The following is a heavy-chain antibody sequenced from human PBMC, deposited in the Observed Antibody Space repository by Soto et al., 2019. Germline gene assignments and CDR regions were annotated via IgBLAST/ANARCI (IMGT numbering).Heavy chain of an antibody. CDR1: GGSISSYY. CDR2: IYYSGST. CDR3: ARDSMVRGVILSYYYGMDV. Sequence: SSETLSLTCTVSGGSISSYYWSWIRQPPGKGLEWIGYIYYSGSTNHNPSLKSRVTISVDTSKNQFSLKLSSVTAADTAVYYCARDSMVRGVILSYYYGMDVWGQGTTVIVSS. D-gene: IGHD3-10*01. J-gene: IGHJ6*02. V-gene: IGHV4-59*01.